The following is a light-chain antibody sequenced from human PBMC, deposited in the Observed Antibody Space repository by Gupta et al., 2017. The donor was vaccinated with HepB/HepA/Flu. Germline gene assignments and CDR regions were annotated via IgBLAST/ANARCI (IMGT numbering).Light chain of an antibody. CDR3: SSYTSSGTVV. CDR2: DVG. J-gene: IGLJ3*02. V-gene: IGLV2-14*03. CDR1: NRDVSGYNY. Sequence: QSALTQPASVSGSPGQSITISCTGTNRDVSGYNYVSWDQQHPGKAPELLICDVGNRPAGVSNRFSGSKSGNTASLTISGLQAEDEADYYCSSYTSSGTVVFGGGTKLTVL.